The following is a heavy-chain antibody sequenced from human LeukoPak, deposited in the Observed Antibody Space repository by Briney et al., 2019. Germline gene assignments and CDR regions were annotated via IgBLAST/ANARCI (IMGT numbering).Heavy chain of an antibody. J-gene: IGHJ6*03. V-gene: IGHV4-59*01. CDR1: GGSISSYY. CDR3: ARDRLGSTHYYYYMDV. D-gene: IGHD7-27*01. Sequence: SETLSLTCTVSGGSISSYYWSWIRQPPGKRLEWMGYIYYSGSTNYNPSLKSRVTISVDTSKNQFSLRLSSVTAADTAVYYCARDRLGSTHYYYYMDVWGKGTTVTVSS. CDR2: IYYSGST.